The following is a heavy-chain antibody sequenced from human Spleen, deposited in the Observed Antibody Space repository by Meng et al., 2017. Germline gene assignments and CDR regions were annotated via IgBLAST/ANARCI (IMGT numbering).Heavy chain of an antibody. CDR3: ARTQTVQLWAFDL. D-gene: IGHD5-18*01. CDR1: GVTFSSYA. Sequence: QVQLVQSGAEVKKPGSSVKVSCKASGVTFSSYAFSWVRQAPEQGLEWVGGIIPIFGTSNYAQRFQGRVTIAADESTSTAYMELRSLSSEDTAMYYCARTQTVQLWAFDLWGQGTLVTVSS. J-gene: IGHJ4*02. V-gene: IGHV1-69*01. CDR2: IIPIFGTS.